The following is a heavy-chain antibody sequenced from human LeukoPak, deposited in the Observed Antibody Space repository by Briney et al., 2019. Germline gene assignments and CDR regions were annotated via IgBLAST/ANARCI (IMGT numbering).Heavy chain of an antibody. J-gene: IGHJ4*02. CDR2: IYYSGST. CDR3: AREGRARDGYNSGPFDY. D-gene: IGHD5-12*01. CDR1: GGSFSGYY. Sequence: PSETLSLTCAVYGGSFSGYYWSWIRQPPGKGLEWIGYIYYSGSTNYNPSLKSRVTISVDTSKNQFSLKLSSVTAADTAVYYCAREGRARDGYNSGPFDYWGQGTLVTVSS. V-gene: IGHV4-59*01.